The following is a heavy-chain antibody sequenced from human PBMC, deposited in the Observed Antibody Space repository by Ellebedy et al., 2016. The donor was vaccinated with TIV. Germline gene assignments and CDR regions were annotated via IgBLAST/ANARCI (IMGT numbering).Heavy chain of an antibody. CDR1: GYTFSGYY. Sequence: AASVKVSCKASGYTFSGYYMHWVRQAPGQGLEWMGWSNANGGGTNYAQKFQGRVIMTRDTSISTAYMELSRLRYDDTAVYYCARIGAAAPSTPGGMDVWGQGTTVTVSS. D-gene: IGHD6-13*01. CDR2: SNANGGGT. V-gene: IGHV1-2*02. CDR3: ARIGAAAPSTPGGMDV. J-gene: IGHJ6*02.